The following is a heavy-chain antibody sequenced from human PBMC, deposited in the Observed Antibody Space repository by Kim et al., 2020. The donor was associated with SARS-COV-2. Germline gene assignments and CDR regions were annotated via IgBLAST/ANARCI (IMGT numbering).Heavy chain of an antibody. Sequence: NYAQKFQGRVPMTRDTSISTADMELSRLRSDDTAVYYCAGVYYDTDAFDIWGQGTMVTVSS. J-gene: IGHJ3*02. V-gene: IGHV1-2*02. D-gene: IGHD3-22*01. CDR3: AGVYYDTDAFDI.